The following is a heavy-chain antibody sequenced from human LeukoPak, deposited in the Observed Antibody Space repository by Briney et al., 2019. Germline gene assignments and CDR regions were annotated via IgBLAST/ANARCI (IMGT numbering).Heavy chain of an antibody. J-gene: IGHJ4*02. CDR2: IYYSGST. D-gene: IGHD1-1*01. CDR3: ARVRSWNDFDY. Sequence: SETLSLTCTVSGGSISSYYWSWIRQPPGKGLEWIGYIYYSGSTYYNPSLKSRVTISIDTSKNQFSLRLSSVTAADTAVYYCARVRSWNDFDYWGQGTLVTVPS. CDR1: GGSISSYY. V-gene: IGHV4-59*01.